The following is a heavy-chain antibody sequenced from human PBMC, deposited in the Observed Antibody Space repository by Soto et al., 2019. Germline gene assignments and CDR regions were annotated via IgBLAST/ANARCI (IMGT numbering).Heavy chain of an antibody. V-gene: IGHV4-59*01. CDR2: IYYSGST. CDR1: GGSISSYY. D-gene: IGHD5-18*01. Sequence: PSETLSLTCTVSGGSISSYYWSWIRQPPGKGLEWIGYIYYSGSTNYNPSLKSRVTISVDTSKNQFSLKLSSVTAADTAVYYCARVAVDTAMAHGVVVIDYWGQGTLVTVSS. CDR3: ARVAVDTAMAHGVVVIDY. J-gene: IGHJ4*02.